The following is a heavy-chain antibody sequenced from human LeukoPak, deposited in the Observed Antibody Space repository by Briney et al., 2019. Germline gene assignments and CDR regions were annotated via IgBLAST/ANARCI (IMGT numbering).Heavy chain of an antibody. CDR3: ARRAGAYSHPYDY. CDR1: GFTFSRYW. D-gene: IGHD4/OR15-4a*01. Sequence: GGSLRLSCVASGFTFSRYWMHWVRQAPGKGLVWVAFIRYDGSNKYYADSVKGRFTISRDNSKNTLYLQMNSLRAEDTAVYYCARRAGAYSHPYDYWGQGTLVTVSS. CDR2: IRYDGSNK. V-gene: IGHV3-33*08. J-gene: IGHJ4*02.